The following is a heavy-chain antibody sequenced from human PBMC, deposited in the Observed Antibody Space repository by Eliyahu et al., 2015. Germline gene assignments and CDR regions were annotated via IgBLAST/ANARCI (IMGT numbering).Heavy chain of an antibody. D-gene: IGHD2-15*01. CDR3: ARERCSGGSCHGSHLYYYMDV. CDR2: IYHSGST. Sequence: QVQLQESGPGLVKPSGTLSLTCAVPXCSXRSXNSFAWXSPPPGKGLEWIGEIYHSGSTNYNPSLKSRVTISVDKSKNQFSLKLSSVTAADTAVYYCARERCSGGSCHGSHLYYYMDVWGKGTTVTVSS. V-gene: IGHV4-4*02. CDR1: XCSXRSXNS. J-gene: IGHJ6*03.